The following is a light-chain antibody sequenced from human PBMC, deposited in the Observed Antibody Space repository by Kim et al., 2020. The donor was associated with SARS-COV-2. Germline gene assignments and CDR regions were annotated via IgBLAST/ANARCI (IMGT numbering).Light chain of an antibody. V-gene: IGKV3-20*01. CDR3: HHYGSSPRT. J-gene: IGKJ2*01. Sequence: LSPGESAPLSCRASQSVSSNSLAWYQQKPGQAPRLLIYGASSRATGIPDRFSGSGSGTDFTLTISRLEPEDFAVYYCHHYGSSPRTFGQGTKLEI. CDR1: QSVSSNS. CDR2: GAS.